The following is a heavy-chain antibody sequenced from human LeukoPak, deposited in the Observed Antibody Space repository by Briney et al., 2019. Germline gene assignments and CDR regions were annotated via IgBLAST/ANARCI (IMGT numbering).Heavy chain of an antibody. CDR1: GFTFSSYA. CDR3: ASRGTEGRSGKFDY. D-gene: IGHD3-16*01. CDR2: ISGSGGST. Sequence: GGSLRLSCAASGFTFSSYAMRCVRQAPGKGLEWVSAISGSGGSTYYADSVKGRFTISRDNSKNTLCLQMNSLRAEDTAVYYCASRGTEGRSGKFDYWGQGTLVTVSS. J-gene: IGHJ4*02. V-gene: IGHV3-23*01.